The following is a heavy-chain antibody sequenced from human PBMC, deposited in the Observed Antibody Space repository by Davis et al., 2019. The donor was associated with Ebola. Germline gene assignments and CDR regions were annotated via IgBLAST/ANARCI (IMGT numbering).Heavy chain of an antibody. D-gene: IGHD2-21*01. Sequence: GGSLRLSCAASGFTFDDYAMHWVRQVPGKGLEWVSGINWDSSSRVYVDSVKGRFTISRDNAKNSLYLQMNSLRAEDTAVYYCAGLWGYFDYWGQGTLVTVSS. V-gene: IGHV3-9*01. CDR3: AGLWGYFDY. J-gene: IGHJ4*02. CDR1: GFTFDDYA. CDR2: INWDSSSR.